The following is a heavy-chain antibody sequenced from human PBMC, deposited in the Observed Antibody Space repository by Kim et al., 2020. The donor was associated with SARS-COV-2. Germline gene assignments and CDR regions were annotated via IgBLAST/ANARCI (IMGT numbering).Heavy chain of an antibody. D-gene: IGHD6-6*01. V-gene: IGHV4-34*01. CDR1: GGSFSGYY. CDR2: INHSGST. Sequence: SETLSLTCAVYGGSFSGYYWSWIRQPPGKGLEWIGEINHSGSTNYNPSLKSRVTISVDTSKNQFSLKLSSVTAADTAVYYCARGYSSSSPNDYWGQGTLVTVSS. CDR3: ARGYSSSSPNDY. J-gene: IGHJ4*02.